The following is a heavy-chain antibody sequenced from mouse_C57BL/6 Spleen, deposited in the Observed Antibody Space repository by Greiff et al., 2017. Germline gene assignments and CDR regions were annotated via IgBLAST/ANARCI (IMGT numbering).Heavy chain of an antibody. Sequence: VQLKESVAELVRPGASVKLSCTASGFNIKNTYMHWVKQRPEQGLEWIGRIDPANGNTKYAPKFQGKATITADTSSNTAYLQLSSLTSEDTAIYYCARGHYYGSSSYAMDYWGQGTSVTVSS. J-gene: IGHJ4*01. V-gene: IGHV14-3*01. D-gene: IGHD1-1*01. CDR2: IDPANGNT. CDR1: GFNIKNTY. CDR3: ARGHYYGSSSYAMDY.